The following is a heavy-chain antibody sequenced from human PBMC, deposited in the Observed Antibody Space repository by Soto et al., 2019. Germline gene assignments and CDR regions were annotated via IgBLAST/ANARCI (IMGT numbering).Heavy chain of an antibody. CDR3: ARAGDYDYIWGTMGAFDI. V-gene: IGHV1-18*01. CDR1: GYTFTSYG. J-gene: IGHJ3*02. CDR2: ISAYNGNT. Sequence: GASVKVSCKASGYTFTSYGISWVRQAPGQGLEWMGWISAYNGNTNYAQKLKGRVTMTTDTSTSTAYMELRSLRSDDTAVYYCARAGDYDYIWGTMGAFDIWGQGTMVTVSS. D-gene: IGHD3-16*01.